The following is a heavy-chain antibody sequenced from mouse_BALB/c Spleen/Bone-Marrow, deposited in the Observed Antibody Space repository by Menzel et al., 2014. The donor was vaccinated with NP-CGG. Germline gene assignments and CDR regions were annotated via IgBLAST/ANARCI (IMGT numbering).Heavy chain of an antibody. CDR1: GFTFSSYY. D-gene: IGHD4-1*01. J-gene: IGHJ2*01. CDR2: INSNGGST. Sequence: EVKLVESGGGLVKLGGSLKLSCAASGFTFSSYYMPWVRQTPEKRLELVAAINSNGGSTYYPDTVKGRFTISRDNAKNTLYLQMSSLKSEDTALYYCARRGWDGYFDYWGQGTTLTVSS. CDR3: ARRGWDGYFDY. V-gene: IGHV5-6-2*01.